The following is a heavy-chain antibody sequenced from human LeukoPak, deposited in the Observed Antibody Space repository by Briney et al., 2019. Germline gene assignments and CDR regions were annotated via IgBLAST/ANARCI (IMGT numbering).Heavy chain of an antibody. CDR3: ARDGSSGYYYLLPYYYYGMDV. CDR2: IKQDGSEK. D-gene: IGHD3-22*01. Sequence: GGSLRLSCAASGFTFSSYWMSWVRQAPGKGLEWVANIKQDGSEKYYVDSVKGRFTISRDNAKNSLYLQMNSLRAEDTAVYYCARDGSSGYYYLLPYYYYGMDVWGQGTTVTVSS. J-gene: IGHJ6*02. V-gene: IGHV3-7*01. CDR1: GFTFSSYW.